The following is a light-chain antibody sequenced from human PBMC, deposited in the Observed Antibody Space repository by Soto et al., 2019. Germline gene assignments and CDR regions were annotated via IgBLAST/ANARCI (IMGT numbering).Light chain of an antibody. CDR1: SSDVGGYNY. CDR2: EVN. Sequence: QSALTQPASMSGSPGQSIAISCTGTSSDVGGYNYVSWYQQHPGKAPKLIIFEVNIRPSGVSNRFFGSKSGNTASLTISGLQAEDEADYYCSSYTTSSTLAFGGGTKLTVL. CDR3: SSYTTSSTLA. J-gene: IGLJ3*02. V-gene: IGLV2-14*01.